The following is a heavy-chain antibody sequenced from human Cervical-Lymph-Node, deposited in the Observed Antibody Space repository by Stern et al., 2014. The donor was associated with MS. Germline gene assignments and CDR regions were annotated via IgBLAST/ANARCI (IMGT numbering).Heavy chain of an antibody. CDR3: AHRPSIWFGESNFDY. V-gene: IGHV2-5*02. Sequence: QVTLKESGPTLVKPTQTLTLTCTFSGFSLSTSGVSVGWIRQPPGKALEWLALIYWDDDKRYSPSLESRLTITKDTSKNQVLLTMPNVDPVDTATYYCAHRPSIWFGESNFDYWGQGTLVTVSS. D-gene: IGHD3-10*01. CDR2: IYWDDDK. J-gene: IGHJ4*02. CDR1: GFSLSTSGVS.